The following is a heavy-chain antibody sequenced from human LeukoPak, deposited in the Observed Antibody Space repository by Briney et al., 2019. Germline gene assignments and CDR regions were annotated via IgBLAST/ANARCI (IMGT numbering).Heavy chain of an antibody. J-gene: IGHJ4*02. V-gene: IGHV5-51*01. D-gene: IGHD1-1*01. Sequence: GESLKISCKGSGYSFTSYWIGWVRQMPGKGLEWMGIIFPADSDTRYSPSFQGQVTISTDKSISTACLQWSSLKASDTAMYYCARGVPKDYWGQGTLVTVSS. CDR1: GYSFTSYW. CDR2: IFPADSDT. CDR3: ARGVPKDY.